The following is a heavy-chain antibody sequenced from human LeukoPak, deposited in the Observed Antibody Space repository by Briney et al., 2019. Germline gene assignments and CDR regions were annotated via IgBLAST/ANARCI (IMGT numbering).Heavy chain of an antibody. J-gene: IGHJ3*02. CDR3: ARHVSPYSSSWYGRAFDI. Sequence: GESLRISCKGSGYSFTSYWISWVRQMPGKGLEWMGRIDPSDSYTNYSPSFQGHVTISADKSISTAYLQWSSLKASDTAMYYCARHVSPYSSSWYGRAFDIWGQGTMVTVSS. D-gene: IGHD6-13*01. CDR2: IDPSDSYT. V-gene: IGHV5-10-1*01. CDR1: GYSFTSYW.